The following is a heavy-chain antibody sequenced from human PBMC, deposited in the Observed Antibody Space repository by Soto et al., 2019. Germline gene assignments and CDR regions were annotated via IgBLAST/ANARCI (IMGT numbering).Heavy chain of an antibody. CDR3: ARDFEY. CDR1: GFSFSILW. CDR2: INSDGSST. V-gene: IGHV3-74*01. Sequence: EVQLVESGGGLVQPGGSLRLYCEASGFSFSILWMHWVRQAPGKGLVWVSRINSDGSSTYYADSVKGRVTISRDNAKNTLYLQLNSLRPEDTAVYYCARDFEYWGQGTLVTVSS. J-gene: IGHJ4*02.